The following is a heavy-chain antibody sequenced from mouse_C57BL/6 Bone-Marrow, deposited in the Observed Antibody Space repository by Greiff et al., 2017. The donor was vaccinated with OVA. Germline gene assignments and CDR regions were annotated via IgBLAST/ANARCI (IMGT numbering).Heavy chain of an antibody. CDR3: AREGNYYGSSYGFAY. V-gene: IGHV5-4*01. CDR2: ISDGGSYT. Sequence: VQLKESGGGLVKPGGSLKLSCAASGFTFSSYAMSWVRQTPEKRLEWVATISDGGSYTYYPDNVKGRFTISRDNAKNNLYLQMSHLKSEDTAMYYCAREGNYYGSSYGFAYWGQGTLVTVSA. D-gene: IGHD1-1*01. CDR1: GFTFSSYA. J-gene: IGHJ3*01.